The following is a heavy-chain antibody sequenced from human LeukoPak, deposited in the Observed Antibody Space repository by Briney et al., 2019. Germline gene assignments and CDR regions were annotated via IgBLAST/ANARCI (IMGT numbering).Heavy chain of an antibody. Sequence: SETPSLTCTVSGGSISSSSYYWGWIRQPPGKGMEWIGSIYYSGSTYYNPSLKSRVTISVDTSKNQFSLKLSSVTAADTAVYYCARDVDCSSTSCPNWFDPWGQGTLVTVSS. CDR2: IYYSGST. CDR1: GGSISSSSYY. J-gene: IGHJ5*02. CDR3: ARDVDCSSTSCPNWFDP. V-gene: IGHV4-39*02. D-gene: IGHD2-2*01.